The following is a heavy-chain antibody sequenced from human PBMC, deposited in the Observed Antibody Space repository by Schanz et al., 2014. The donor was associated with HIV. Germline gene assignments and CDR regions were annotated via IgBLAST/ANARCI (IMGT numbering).Heavy chain of an antibody. J-gene: IGHJ4*02. CDR1: GFTFSNYA. CDR2: IWNDGTSK. Sequence: HVHLVESGGGVVQPGTSLRLSCAASGFTFSNYAIHWVRQAPGKGLEGVTLIWNDGTSKYYADSVKGRFTISRDASKNALYLQMNSLRAEDTAVYYCARDNSGSIDYWGQGTLVTVSS. D-gene: IGHD3-10*01. CDR3: ARDNSGSIDY. V-gene: IGHV3-33*01.